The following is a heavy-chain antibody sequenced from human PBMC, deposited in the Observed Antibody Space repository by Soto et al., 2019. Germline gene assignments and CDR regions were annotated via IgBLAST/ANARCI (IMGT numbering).Heavy chain of an antibody. CDR2: ISGSGGRT. V-gene: IGHV3-23*01. Sequence: GSLRLSCAASGFTFSKFAMSWVRQAPGKGLEWVSAISGSGGRTYYPDSVKGRFTISRDNSKNTLYLQMNGLRAEDTAVYYCAKEPTGSGWFDPWGQGTLVTVSS. J-gene: IGHJ5*02. CDR1: GFTFSKFA. CDR3: AKEPTGSGWFDP. D-gene: IGHD3-10*01.